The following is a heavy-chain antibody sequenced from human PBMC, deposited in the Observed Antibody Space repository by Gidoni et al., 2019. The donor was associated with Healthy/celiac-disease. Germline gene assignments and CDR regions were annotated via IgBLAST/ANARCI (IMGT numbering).Heavy chain of an antibody. CDR2: ISGSGGST. D-gene: IGHD3-22*01. CDR3: AKVRRITMIVVVIHDAFDI. V-gene: IGHV3-23*01. CDR1: GFTFSSSA. Sequence: EVQLLESGGGLVQPGGSLRLSCAASGFTFSSSAMSWVRQAPGKGLEWVSAISGSGGSTYYADSVKGRFTISRDNSKNTLYLQMNSLRAEDTAVYYCAKVRRITMIVVVIHDAFDIWGQGTMVTVSS. J-gene: IGHJ3*02.